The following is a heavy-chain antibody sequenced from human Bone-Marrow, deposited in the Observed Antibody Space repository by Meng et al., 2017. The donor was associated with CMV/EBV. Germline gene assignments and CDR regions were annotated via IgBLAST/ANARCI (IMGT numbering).Heavy chain of an antibody. CDR2: ISYDGSNK. D-gene: IGHD3-22*01. CDR1: GFTFSSYS. CDR3: AREGVYDSSGYYFDY. Sequence: GGSLRLSCAASGFTFSSYSMNWVRQAPGKGLEWVAVISYDGSNKYYADSVKGRFTISRDNSKNTLYLQMNSLRAEDTAVYYCAREGVYDSSGYYFDYWGQGTLVTVSS. J-gene: IGHJ4*02. V-gene: IGHV3-30*03.